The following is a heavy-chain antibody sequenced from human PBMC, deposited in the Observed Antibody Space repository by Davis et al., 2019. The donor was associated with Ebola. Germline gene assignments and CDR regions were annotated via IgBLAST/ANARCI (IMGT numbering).Heavy chain of an antibody. J-gene: IGHJ4*02. D-gene: IGHD3-22*01. Sequence: SVKVSCKASGGTFSSYAISWVRQAPGQGLEWMGGIIPIFGTANYAQKFQGRVTITADKSTSTAYMELSSLRSDDTAVYYCARGRTMIVVGDFDYWGQGTLVTVSS. CDR1: GGTFSSYA. CDR3: ARGRTMIVVGDFDY. CDR2: IIPIFGTA. V-gene: IGHV1-69*06.